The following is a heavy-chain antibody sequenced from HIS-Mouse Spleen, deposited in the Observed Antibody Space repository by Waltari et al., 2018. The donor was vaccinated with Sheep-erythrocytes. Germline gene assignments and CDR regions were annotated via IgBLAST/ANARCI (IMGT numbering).Heavy chain of an antibody. CDR3: ALSVDLAGAFDI. CDR2: INHSGSN. J-gene: IGHJ3*02. D-gene: IGHD6-19*01. V-gene: IGHV4-34*01. Sequence: QVQLQQWGAGLLKPSETLSLTCAVYGGSFSGYYWSWIRQPPGKGLEWIGEINHSGSNNHTPSLKSRVTISVDTSKNQFSLKLGSVTAADTAVYYCALSVDLAGAFDIWGQGTMVTVSS. CDR1: GGSFSGYY.